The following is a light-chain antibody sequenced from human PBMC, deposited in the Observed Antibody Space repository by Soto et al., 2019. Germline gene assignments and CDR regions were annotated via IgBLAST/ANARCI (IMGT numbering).Light chain of an antibody. CDR3: QQYYNTPYT. CDR2: WAS. CDR1: QSVLYSSNNKNY. Sequence: DIVMTQSPDSLAVSLGERATINCKSHQSVLYSSNNKNYLAWYQQKPGQPPKLLIYWASTRESGVPDRFSGSGSGTDFTLTISSLQAEDVAVYYCQQYYNTPYTFGQGTKLEIK. V-gene: IGKV4-1*01. J-gene: IGKJ2*01.